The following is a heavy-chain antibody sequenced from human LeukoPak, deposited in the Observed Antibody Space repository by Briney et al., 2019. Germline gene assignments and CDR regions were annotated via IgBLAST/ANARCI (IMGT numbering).Heavy chain of an antibody. CDR2: FSGSGGST. CDR3: ARSGLSRFDY. D-gene: IGHD4/OR15-4a*01. J-gene: IGHJ4*02. Sequence: PGGSLRLSCAASGFTFSNYAMSWVRQAPGKGLEWVSAFSGSGGSTYYADSVKGRFTISRDNSKNTLYLQMNSLRAEDTAVYYCARSGLSRFDYWGQGTLVTVSS. V-gene: IGHV3-23*01. CDR1: GFTFSNYA.